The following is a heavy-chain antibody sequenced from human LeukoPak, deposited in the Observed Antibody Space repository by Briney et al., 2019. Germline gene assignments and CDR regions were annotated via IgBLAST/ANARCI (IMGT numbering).Heavy chain of an antibody. Sequence: GGSLRLSCAASGCTFSNYAMNWVRQAPGKGLEWVSAISGSGDSTHFADSVKGRFTISRDNSKNTLYLRMNSLRADDTAVYYCAKDHLDWGSSFDCWGQGTLVTVSS. V-gene: IGHV3-23*01. J-gene: IGHJ4*02. CDR1: GCTFSNYA. CDR3: AKDHLDWGSSFDC. D-gene: IGHD3-9*01. CDR2: ISGSGDST.